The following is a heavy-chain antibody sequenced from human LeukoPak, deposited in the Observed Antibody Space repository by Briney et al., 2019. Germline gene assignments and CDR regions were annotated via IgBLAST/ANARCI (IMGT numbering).Heavy chain of an antibody. J-gene: IGHJ4*02. V-gene: IGHV4-39*01. CDR1: GGSISSSNYY. CDR3: ASTLRCLPFRRFDY. CDR2: IYQSGSVSS. Sequence: SETLSLTCSVSGGSISSSNYYWGWSRQPPGKGLEWIGSIYQSGSVSSYYNPALNNRVTISGDTSMYQFILSLSSVTAADTAVYYCASTLRCLPFRRFDYWGQGTLVTVPS. D-gene: IGHD3-3*01.